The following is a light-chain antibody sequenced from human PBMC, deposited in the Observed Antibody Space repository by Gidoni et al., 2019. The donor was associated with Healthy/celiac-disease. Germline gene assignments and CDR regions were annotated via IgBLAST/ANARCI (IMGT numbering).Light chain of an antibody. V-gene: IGKV1-39*01. Sequence: DIQMTQSPSSLSASVGDRVTITCRASQSISSYLNWYQQKPGKAPKLLIYAASSLQSGVPSRFSGSGSGTDFTLTISSLQPEDFANYYCHSGFTFGPGTKVDIK. J-gene: IGKJ3*01. CDR2: AAS. CDR1: QSISSY. CDR3: HSGFT.